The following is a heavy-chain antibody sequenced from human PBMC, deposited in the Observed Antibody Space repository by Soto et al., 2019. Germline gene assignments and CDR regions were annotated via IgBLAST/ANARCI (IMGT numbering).Heavy chain of an antibody. J-gene: IGHJ6*02. CDR3: TTYVTLAGDYDILTGGTDNYYYYGMDV. CDR1: GFTFSNAW. V-gene: IGHV3-15*01. Sequence: PGGSLRLSCAASGFTFSNAWMSWVRQAPGKGLEWVGRIKSKTDGGTTDYAAPVKGRFTISRDDSKNTLYLQMNSLKTEDTAVYYCTTYVTLAGDYDILTGGTDNYYYYGMDVWGQGTTVTVSS. D-gene: IGHD3-9*01. CDR2: IKSKTDGGTT.